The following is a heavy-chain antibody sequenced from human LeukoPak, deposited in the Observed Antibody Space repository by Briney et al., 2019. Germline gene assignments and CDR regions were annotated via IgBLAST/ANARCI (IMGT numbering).Heavy chain of an antibody. CDR2: IYTSGST. V-gene: IGHV4-4*07. CDR3: AREDYDFWSGYTTKNWFDP. J-gene: IGHJ5*02. D-gene: IGHD3-3*01. CDR1: GGSISSYY. Sequence: PSETLSLTCTVSGGSISSYYWSWIRQPAGKGLEWIGCIYTSGSTNYNPSLKSRVTMSVDTSKNQFSLKLSSVTAADTAVYYCAREDYDFWSGYTTKNWFDPWGQGTLVTVSS.